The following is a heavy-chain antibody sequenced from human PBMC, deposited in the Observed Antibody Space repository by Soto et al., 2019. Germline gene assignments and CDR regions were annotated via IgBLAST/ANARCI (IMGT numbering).Heavy chain of an antibody. J-gene: IGHJ5*02. CDR1: GGSITSSSHF. D-gene: IGHD6-25*01. Sequence: SETLSLTCSASGGSITSSSHFWGWVRQPPGKGLEWIGTIYFTGNTYYTPSLKSRPTMSIDTSKNEFSLRLNSVTAADTAVYYCAGQTFTIAAASYGRSNWFDPWGPGTLVTVSS. V-gene: IGHV4-39*01. CDR2: IYFTGNT. CDR3: AGQTFTIAAASYGRSNWFDP.